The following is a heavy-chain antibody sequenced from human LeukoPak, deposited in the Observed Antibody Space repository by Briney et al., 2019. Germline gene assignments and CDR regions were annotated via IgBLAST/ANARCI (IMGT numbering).Heavy chain of an antibody. Sequence: GGSLRFSCAASGFTFSSYEMNWVRQAPGKGLEWVSYISSSGSTMYYADSVKGRFTISRDNAKNSLYLQMNNLRAEDTAVYYCASPGEGYCSGGNCYYFDYWGQGTLVTVSS. D-gene: IGHD2-15*01. V-gene: IGHV3-48*03. J-gene: IGHJ4*02. CDR2: ISSSGSTM. CDR3: ASPGEGYCSGGNCYYFDY. CDR1: GFTFSSYE.